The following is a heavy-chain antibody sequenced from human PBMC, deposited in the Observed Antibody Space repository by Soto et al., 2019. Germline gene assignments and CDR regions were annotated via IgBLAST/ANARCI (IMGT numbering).Heavy chain of an antibody. CDR1: GYTFISYG. J-gene: IGHJ5*02. CDR2: MSAFTGKA. V-gene: IGHV1-18*04. CDR3: ARMATFGSLNWFDP. Sequence: QVPLVQSGAEVKKPGASVKVSCKASGYTFISYGISWVRQAPGQGLEWVGWMSAFTGKADYAQIFQDRVTMTTDTSTSTAYMELRSLRSDDTAVYYCARMATFGSLNWFDPWGQGTLVTVSS. D-gene: IGHD3-16*01.